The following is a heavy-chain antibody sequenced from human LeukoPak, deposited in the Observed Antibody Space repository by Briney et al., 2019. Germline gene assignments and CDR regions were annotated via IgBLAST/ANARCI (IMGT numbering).Heavy chain of an antibody. J-gene: IGHJ4*02. Sequence: PSETLSLTCSVSGGSISSSYWNWIRQPPGKGLEWIGYIYYSGSTNYNPSLRSRVTISVDTSKNQFSLRLSSVTAADTAVYYCATSRYSSSPGDYWGQETLVTVSS. CDR2: IYYSGST. D-gene: IGHD6-13*01. CDR3: ATSRYSSSPGDY. V-gene: IGHV4-59*08. CDR1: GGSISSSY.